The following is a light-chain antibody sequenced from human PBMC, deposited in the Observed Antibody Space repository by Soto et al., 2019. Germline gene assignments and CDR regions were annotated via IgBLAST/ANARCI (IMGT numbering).Light chain of an antibody. CDR2: AAS. Sequence: DIQMTQSPSSLSAFAGDRVTISCRAGQSISSYLNWYQQKPGKAPKLLIYAASSLQSGVPSRFSGSGSGTEFTLTISNLQPEDFATYYCQQSYTTPYTFGQGTKLEIK. J-gene: IGKJ2*01. CDR1: QSISSY. CDR3: QQSYTTPYT. V-gene: IGKV1-39*01.